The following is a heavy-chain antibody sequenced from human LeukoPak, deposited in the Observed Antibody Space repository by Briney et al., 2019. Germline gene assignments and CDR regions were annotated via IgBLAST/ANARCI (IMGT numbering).Heavy chain of an antibody. D-gene: IGHD6-13*01. CDR1: GGSISSGGYY. CDR2: IYYSGST. CDR3: ARGTSSWYFFGYYFDY. V-gene: IGHV4-31*03. Sequence: SQTLSLTCTVSGGSISSGGYYWSWIRQHPGKGLEWIGYIYYSGSTYYNPSLKSRVTISVDTSKNQFSLKLSSVTAADTAVYYCARGTSSWYFFGYYFDYWGQGTLVTVSS. J-gene: IGHJ4*02.